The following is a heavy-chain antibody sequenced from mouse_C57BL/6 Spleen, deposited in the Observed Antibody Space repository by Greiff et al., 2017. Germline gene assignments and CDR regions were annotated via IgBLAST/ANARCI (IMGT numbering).Heavy chain of an antibody. CDR3: ARTFLGRNYFDY. J-gene: IGHJ2*01. V-gene: IGHV5-17*01. CDR2: ISSGSSTI. D-gene: IGHD4-1*01. Sequence: EVQLVASGGGLVKPGGSLKLSCAASGFTFSDYGMHWVRQAPEKGLEWVAYISSGSSTIYYADTVKGRFTISRDNAKNTLFMQMTSLRSEDTAMYYCARTFLGRNYFDYWGQGTTLTVSS. CDR1: GFTFSDYG.